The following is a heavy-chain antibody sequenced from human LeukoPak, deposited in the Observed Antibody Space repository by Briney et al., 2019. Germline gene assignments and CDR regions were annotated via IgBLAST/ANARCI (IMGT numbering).Heavy chain of an antibody. CDR3: ARNDY. Sequence: PGGSLRLPCAASGFTFSDHYMDWVRQAPGKGLEWVGRTRNKANSYTTEYAASVKGRFTISRDDSKNSLYLQMNSLKTEDTAVYYCARNDYWGQGTLVTVSS. V-gene: IGHV3-72*01. CDR2: TRNKANSYTT. CDR1: GFTFSDHY. J-gene: IGHJ4*02.